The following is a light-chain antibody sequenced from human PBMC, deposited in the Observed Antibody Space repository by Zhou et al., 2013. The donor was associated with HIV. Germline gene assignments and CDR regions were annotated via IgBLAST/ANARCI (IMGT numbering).Light chain of an antibody. CDR2: QDN. CDR3: QAWDSNTVV. V-gene: IGLV3-1*01. CDR1: KLGDKF. Sequence: SYELTQPPSVSVSPGQTATITCSGDKLGDKFASWYQQKPGQSPLLVIYQDNKRPSGIPERFSGSNSGDTATLTISGTQSMDEADYYCQAWDSNTVVFGGGTQLT. J-gene: IGLJ2*01.